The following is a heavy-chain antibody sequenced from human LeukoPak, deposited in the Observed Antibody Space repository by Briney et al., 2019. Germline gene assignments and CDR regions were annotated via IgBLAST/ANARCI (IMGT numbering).Heavy chain of an antibody. CDR2: IQYSGST. D-gene: IGHD3-22*01. V-gene: IGHV4-61*01. Sequence: PSETLSLTCTVSGASVSGVSFYWNWIRQPPGKGLQYIGYIQYSGSTNYNPSIKSRVTISVDTSKNQFSLKLRSVTAADTAVYYCARYYDSSGYWSTPHFDYWGQGTLVTVSS. J-gene: IGHJ4*02. CDR3: ARYYDSSGYWSTPHFDY. CDR1: GASVSGVSFY.